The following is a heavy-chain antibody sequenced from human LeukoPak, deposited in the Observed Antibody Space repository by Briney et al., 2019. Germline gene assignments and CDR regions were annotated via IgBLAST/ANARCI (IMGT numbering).Heavy chain of an antibody. Sequence: GGSLRLSCAASGFTVSSNYMSWVRQAPGKGLEWVSVIYSGGSTYYADSVKGRFTISRDSSKNTLYLQMNSLRAEDTAVYYCARGVVGATADYFDYWGQGTLVTVSS. V-gene: IGHV3-53*01. CDR1: GFTVSSNY. J-gene: IGHJ4*02. D-gene: IGHD1-26*01. CDR2: IYSGGST. CDR3: ARGVVGATADYFDY.